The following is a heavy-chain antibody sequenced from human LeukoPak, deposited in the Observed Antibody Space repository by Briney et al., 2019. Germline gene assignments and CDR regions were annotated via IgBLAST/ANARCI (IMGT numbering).Heavy chain of an antibody. CDR1: GFTFSSYA. Sequence: PGGSLRLSCAGSGFTFSSYAMSWVRQAPGQGLEWVSVISNSGDYTSYADSVRGRFTISRDNSRNTLYLQMISLRPEDTAVYYCANDSSSGNYCTNGVCSPFDYWGQGTLVTVSS. V-gene: IGHV3-23*01. CDR3: ANDSSSGNYCTNGVCSPFDY. CDR2: ISNSGDYT. J-gene: IGHJ4*02. D-gene: IGHD2-8*01.